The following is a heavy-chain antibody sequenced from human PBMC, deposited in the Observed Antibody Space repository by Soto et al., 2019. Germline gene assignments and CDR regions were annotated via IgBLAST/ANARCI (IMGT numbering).Heavy chain of an antibody. CDR1: GFTFTHYA. D-gene: IGHD5-12*01. CDR3: ARGVDIVATILYYYYYMDF. V-gene: IGHV1-8*02. CDR2: MNPNSGNT. Sequence: ASVKVSCKPSGFTFTHYAFHWVRQAPGQGLEWMGWMNPNSGNTGYAQKFQGRVTMTRNTSISTAYMELSSLRSEDTAVYYCARGVDIVATILYYYYYMDFWGKGTTVTVSS. J-gene: IGHJ6*03.